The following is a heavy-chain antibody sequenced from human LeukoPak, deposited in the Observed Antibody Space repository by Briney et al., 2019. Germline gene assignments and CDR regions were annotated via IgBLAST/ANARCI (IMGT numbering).Heavy chain of an antibody. CDR2: ISGSGGST. CDR1: GFTFSSYA. D-gene: IGHD2-2*01. V-gene: IGHV3-23*01. CDR3: AKSQRGSLTSCAKNYYYYMDV. J-gene: IGHJ6*03. Sequence: GGSLRLSCAASGFTFSSYAMSWVRQAPGKGLEWVSGISGSGGSTYYADSVKGRFTISRDNSKNTLYLQMNSLRAEDTAVYYCAKSQRGSLTSCAKNYYYYMDVWGKGTTVTVSS.